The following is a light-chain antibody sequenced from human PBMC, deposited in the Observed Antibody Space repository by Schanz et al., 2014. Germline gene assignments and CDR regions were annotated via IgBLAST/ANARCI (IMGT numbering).Light chain of an antibody. V-gene: IGLV2-23*01. CDR1: SSDVGSYNL. J-gene: IGLJ3*02. Sequence: QSALTQPASVSGSPGQSITISCTGTSSDVGSYNLVSWYQHHPGKAPKVMIYEGSKRPSGVSNRFSGSKSGSAASLTISGLQSEDEGDYYCCSYAGSANPPWVFGGGTKLTVL. CDR2: EGS. CDR3: CSYAGSANPPWV.